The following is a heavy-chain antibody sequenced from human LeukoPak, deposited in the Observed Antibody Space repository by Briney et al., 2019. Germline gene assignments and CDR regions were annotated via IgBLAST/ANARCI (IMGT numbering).Heavy chain of an antibody. Sequence: PSETLSLTCTVSGGSISSSSHYWGWIRQPPGKGLEWIGSIYYSGGTYYNPSLKSRVTISVDTSKNQFSLKLSSVTAADTAVYYCAREFGGNAFDIWGQGTMVTVSS. CDR1: GGSISSSSHY. V-gene: IGHV4-39*07. D-gene: IGHD3-10*01. J-gene: IGHJ3*02. CDR2: IYYSGGT. CDR3: AREFGGNAFDI.